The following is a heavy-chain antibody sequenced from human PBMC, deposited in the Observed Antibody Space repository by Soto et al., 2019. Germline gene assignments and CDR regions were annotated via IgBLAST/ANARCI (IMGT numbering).Heavy chain of an antibody. CDR1: GYTFTHHY. J-gene: IGHJ4*02. V-gene: IGHV1-46*01. CDR3: VXXXTLRFLWWRDSSFDY. Sequence: ASVKVSCKASGYTFTHHYIHWVRQAPGQWLDWVGLIHPSGGRTNYAQKFQGRVTMTGDXSXXTVYMDLSSLRSEDTAVYYCVXXXTLRFLWWRDSSFDYWGQGTVVTVSS. D-gene: IGHD3-3*01. CDR2: IHPSGGRT.